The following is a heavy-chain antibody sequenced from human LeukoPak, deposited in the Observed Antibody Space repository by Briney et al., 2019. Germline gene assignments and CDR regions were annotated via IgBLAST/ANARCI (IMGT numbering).Heavy chain of an antibody. J-gene: IGHJ4*02. CDR3: ARDRIKSGSYYFDY. CDR1: AYTFSDYS. D-gene: IGHD1-26*01. CDR2: ISGRSSTI. Sequence: GGSLRLSCAASAYTFSDYSMNWVRQAPGKGLEWVSYISGRSSTIYYADSVKGRFTISRDNAKNLMYLQMNSLRAEDTAVYYCARDRIKSGSYYFDYWGQGTLVTVSS. V-gene: IGHV3-48*01.